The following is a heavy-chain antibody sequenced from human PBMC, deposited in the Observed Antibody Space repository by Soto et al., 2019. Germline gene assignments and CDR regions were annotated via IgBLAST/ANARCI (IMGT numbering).Heavy chain of an antibody. CDR3: ARWNVIGNWFDT. CDR2: IKQDGSEK. Sequence: RLSCAASGFSFSNYWMNWVRQAPGKGLEWVANIKQDGSEKYYVDSVKGRFTISRDNAKRSLYLQMNSLRAEDTAVYYCARWNVIGNWFDTWGQGTLVTVSS. V-gene: IGHV3-7*01. CDR1: GFSFSNYW. D-gene: IGHD1-1*01. J-gene: IGHJ5*02.